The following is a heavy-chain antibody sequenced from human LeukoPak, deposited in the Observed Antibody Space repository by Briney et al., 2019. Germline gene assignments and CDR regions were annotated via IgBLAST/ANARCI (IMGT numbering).Heavy chain of an antibody. CDR2: IYPGDSDT. D-gene: IGHD6-13*01. J-gene: IGHJ4*02. CDR3: ARLLRNIAAAVYYFDY. Sequence: GESLKISRKGSGYSFTNYWIGWVRQMPGKGLKWMGIIYPGDSDTRYSPSFQGQVTISADKSISTAYLQWSSLKASDTAMYYCARLLRNIAAAVYYFDYWGQGTLVTVSS. V-gene: IGHV5-51*01. CDR1: GYSFTNYW.